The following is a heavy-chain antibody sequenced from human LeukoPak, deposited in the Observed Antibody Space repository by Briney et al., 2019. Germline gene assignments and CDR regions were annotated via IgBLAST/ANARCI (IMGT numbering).Heavy chain of an antibody. CDR1: GFTFTNYW. CDR2: LPPDELDI. Sequence: GGSLRLSCAASGFTFTNYWMHWVRQAPGMGLVWVSRLPPDELDIIYADSVKGRFTVSRDNAKNTLFLQMDSLRPEDTAVYYCVRSLRSADFWGQGTLVTVSS. J-gene: IGHJ4*02. V-gene: IGHV3-74*01. CDR3: VRSLRSADF.